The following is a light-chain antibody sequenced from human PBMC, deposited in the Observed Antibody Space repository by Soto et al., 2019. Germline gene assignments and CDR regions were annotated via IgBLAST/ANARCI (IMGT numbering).Light chain of an antibody. CDR2: DVS. CDR1: SSDVGGYNY. CDR3: SSYTSSSTRV. V-gene: IGLV2-14*01. J-gene: IGLJ2*01. Sequence: QSALTQPASVSGSPGQSITISCTGTSSDVGGYNYVSWYQQHPGKAPKLMIYDVSNRPSGVSNRFSGSKSGNTASLTISGLPAEDEADYSCSSYTSSSTRVFGGGTKLTVL.